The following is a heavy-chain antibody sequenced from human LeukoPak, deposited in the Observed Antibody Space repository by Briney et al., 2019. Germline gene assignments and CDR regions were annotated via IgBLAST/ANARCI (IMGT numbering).Heavy chain of an antibody. D-gene: IGHD3-10*01. Sequence: SETLSLTCTVSGDSIGQDYWNWIRQPPGRGLEWIGHISNSGSANYNPSLKSRVTISVDRSKNQFSLRLNSMTAADTAFDYCATAPNPYYFDSWGQGTLATVSS. CDR3: ATAPNPYYFDS. J-gene: IGHJ4*02. CDR1: GDSIGQDY. CDR2: ISNSGSA. V-gene: IGHV4-59*01.